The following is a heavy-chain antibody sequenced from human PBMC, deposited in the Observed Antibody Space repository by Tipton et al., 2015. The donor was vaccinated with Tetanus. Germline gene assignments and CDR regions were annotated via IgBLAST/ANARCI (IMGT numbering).Heavy chain of an antibody. V-gene: IGHV3-33*01. CDR1: GFTFSSYG. CDR2: IWYDGSNK. CDR3: ARDSSGYYGGGLGDY. J-gene: IGHJ4*02. D-gene: IGHD3-22*01. Sequence: SLRLSCAASGFTFSSYGMHWVRQAPGKGLEWVAVIWYDGSNKYYADSVKGRFTISRDNSKNTLYLQMNSLRAEDTAVYYCARDSSGYYGGGLGDYWGQGTLVTVSS.